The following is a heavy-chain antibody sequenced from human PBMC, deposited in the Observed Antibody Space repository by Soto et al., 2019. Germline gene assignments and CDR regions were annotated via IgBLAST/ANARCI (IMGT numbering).Heavy chain of an antibody. Sequence: ASVKVSCKASGYTFTGYYMHWVRQAPGQGLEWMGWINPNSGGTNYAQKFQGWVTMTRDTSISTAYMELSRLRSDDTAVCYCAIYDFWSGYLVMAVWGQGTTVTVSS. D-gene: IGHD3-3*01. CDR2: INPNSGGT. J-gene: IGHJ6*02. CDR3: AIYDFWSGYLVMAV. CDR1: GYTFTGYY. V-gene: IGHV1-2*04.